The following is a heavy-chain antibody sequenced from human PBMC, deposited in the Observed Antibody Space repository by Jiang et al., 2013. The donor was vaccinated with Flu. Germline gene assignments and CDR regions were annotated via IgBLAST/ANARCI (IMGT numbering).Heavy chain of an antibody. V-gene: IGHV1-18*01. Sequence: GYTFSSYGISWVRQAPGQGLEWMGWISTYNGNTKYAQRFQGRVTMTTDTTTSTAYMELRSLRSGDTAVYYCARGRPTVITLIDYWGQGTLVTVSS. CDR3: ARGRPTVITLIDY. CDR1: GYTFSSYG. CDR2: ISTYNGNT. J-gene: IGHJ4*02. D-gene: IGHD4-17*01.